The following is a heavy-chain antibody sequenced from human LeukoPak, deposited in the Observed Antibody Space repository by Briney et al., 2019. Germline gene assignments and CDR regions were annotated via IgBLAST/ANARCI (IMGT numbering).Heavy chain of an antibody. V-gene: IGHV1-8*01. CDR2: MNPNSGNT. Sequence: ASVKVSYKASGYTFTSYDINWVRQATGQGLEWMGWMNPNSGNTGYAQKFQGRVTMTRNTSISTAYMELSSLRSEDTAVYYCARGAYYDFWSGYQTDAFDIWGQGTMVTVSS. CDR3: ARGAYYDFWSGYQTDAFDI. CDR1: GYTFTSYD. J-gene: IGHJ3*02. D-gene: IGHD3-3*01.